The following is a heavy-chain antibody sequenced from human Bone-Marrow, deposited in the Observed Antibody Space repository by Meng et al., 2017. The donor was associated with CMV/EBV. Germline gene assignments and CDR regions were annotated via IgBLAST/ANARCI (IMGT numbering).Heavy chain of an antibody. CDR2: IRYDGSNK. CDR3: AKEYSSSSGLDYFAY. CDR1: GFTFSDYG. D-gene: IGHD6-6*01. V-gene: IGHV3-30*02. Sequence: GGSLRLSCAASGFTFSDYGMYWVRQAPGKGLEWVAYIRYDGSNKYYADSVRGRFTISRENSKNTLYLQMNSLRAEDTAVYYCAKEYSSSSGLDYFAYWGQGPRVTFSS. J-gene: IGHJ4*02.